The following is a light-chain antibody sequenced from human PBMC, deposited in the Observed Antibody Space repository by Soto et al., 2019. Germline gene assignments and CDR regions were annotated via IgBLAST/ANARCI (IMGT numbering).Light chain of an antibody. CDR3: QQYDSTPLT. J-gene: IGKJ4*01. CDR2: GAS. CDR1: QSFSSGF. V-gene: IGKV3-20*01. Sequence: DIVLTQSPGTLSLSPGDRATLSCRASQSFSSGFLGWYQQKPGQAPSLLVYGASSRARGIPDRFSCSASGTDFTLTISRLEPEDFAVYYCQQYDSTPLTFGGGTKVEIK.